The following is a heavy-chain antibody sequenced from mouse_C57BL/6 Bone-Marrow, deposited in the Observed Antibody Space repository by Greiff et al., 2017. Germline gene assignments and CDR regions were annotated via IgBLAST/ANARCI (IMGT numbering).Heavy chain of an antibody. CDR2: INPNNGGT. J-gene: IGHJ1*03. D-gene: IGHD1-2*01. CDR1: GYTFTDYY. CDR3: ARNYGGLYWYCDV. V-gene: IGHV1-26*01. Sequence: EVQLVESGAELVRPGASVKISCKASGYTFTDYYMNWVKQIHGKSLEWIGDINPNNGGTSYNQKFKGKATLTVDKSSSTAYMELRSLTSEDSAVYYCARNYGGLYWYCDVWGTGTTVTVSS.